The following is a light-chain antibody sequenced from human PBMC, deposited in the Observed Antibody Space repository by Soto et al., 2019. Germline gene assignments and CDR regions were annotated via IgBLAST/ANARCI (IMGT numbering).Light chain of an antibody. J-gene: IGKJ1*01. CDR1: EYVRTF. Sequence: EVVLTQSPATLSLSPGERATLSCRASEYVRTFVDWYQQKPGQAPRLLIHGASNRATGIPDRFSGSGSGTDFTLPISNLEPEDFAVYYCQQHSHWPPWTFGQGTRVEIQ. CDR3: QQHSHWPPWT. V-gene: IGKV3-11*01. CDR2: GAS.